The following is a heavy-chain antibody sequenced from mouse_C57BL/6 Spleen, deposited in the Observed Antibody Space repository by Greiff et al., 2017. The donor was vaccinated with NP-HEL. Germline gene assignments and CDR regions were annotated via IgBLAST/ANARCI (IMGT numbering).Heavy chain of an antibody. Sequence: QVQLQQSGAELVMPGASVKLSCKASGYTFTSYWMHWVKQRPGQGLEWIGEIDPSDSYTNYNQKFKGKSTLTVDKSSSTAYMQLSSLTSEDSAVYYCARGGRAMDYWGQGTSVTVSS. CDR3: ARGGRAMDY. J-gene: IGHJ4*01. CDR2: IDPSDSYT. CDR1: GYTFTSYW. V-gene: IGHV1-69*01.